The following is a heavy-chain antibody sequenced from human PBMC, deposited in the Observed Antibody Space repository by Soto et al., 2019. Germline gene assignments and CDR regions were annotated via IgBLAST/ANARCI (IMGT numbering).Heavy chain of an antibody. D-gene: IGHD6-19*01. J-gene: IGHJ6*02. CDR3: ARPREAGKNYYGVDV. CDR2: IYPGDSDT. CDR1: GYSFTSYW. V-gene: IGHV5-51*01. Sequence: PGESLKISCMGSGYSFTSYWIGWVRQMPGKGLEWMGIIYPGDSDTRYSPSFQGQVAISADKSISTAYLQWSSLKASDTAMYYCARPREAGKNYYGVDVWGQGTTVTVSS.